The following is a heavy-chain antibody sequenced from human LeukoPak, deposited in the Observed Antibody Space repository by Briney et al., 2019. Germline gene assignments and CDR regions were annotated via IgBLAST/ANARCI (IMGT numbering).Heavy chain of an antibody. CDR2: INSDGSFT. CDR3: ASLPYGSLAQGY. J-gene: IGHJ4*02. V-gene: IGHV3-74*01. D-gene: IGHD5-24*01. Sequence: GGSLRLSCAASGFTFSSYWMHWVRQAPGKGLVWVSRINSDGSFTIYVDSVKGRFTIARDHAKHPLYLQMNRLRAQDTAVYYCASLPYGSLAQGYWGQGTLVTVSS. CDR1: GFTFSSYW.